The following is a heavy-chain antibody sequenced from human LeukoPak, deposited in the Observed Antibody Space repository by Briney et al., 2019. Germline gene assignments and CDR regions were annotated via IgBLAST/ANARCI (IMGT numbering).Heavy chain of an antibody. D-gene: IGHD3-22*01. V-gene: IGHV4-34*01. CDR1: GGSFSGYY. CDR3: ANLGPYYYDSSRYVGFDI. CDR2: INHRGST. Sequence: PSETLSLTCAVYGGSFSGYYWTWIRQPPGKRLEWIGEINHRGSTNYNPSLKSRVSMSIDTSKNQFSLRLSSVTAADTAVYYCANLGPYYYDSSRYVGFDIWGQGTMVTVSS. J-gene: IGHJ3*02.